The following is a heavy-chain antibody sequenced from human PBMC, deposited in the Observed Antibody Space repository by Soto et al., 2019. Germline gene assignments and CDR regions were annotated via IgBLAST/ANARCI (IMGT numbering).Heavy chain of an antibody. J-gene: IGHJ4*01. D-gene: IGHD5-18*01. CDR1: GGTFSSYA. CDR2: IIPIFGTA. CDR3: ARVGYSYGINFDY. Sequence: SVKVSCKASGGTFSSYAISWVRQAPGQALEWMGGIIPIFGTANYAQKFQGRVTITADESTSTAYMELSSLRSEDTAVYYCARVGYSYGINFDYWGQGTLVTVSS. V-gene: IGHV1-69*13.